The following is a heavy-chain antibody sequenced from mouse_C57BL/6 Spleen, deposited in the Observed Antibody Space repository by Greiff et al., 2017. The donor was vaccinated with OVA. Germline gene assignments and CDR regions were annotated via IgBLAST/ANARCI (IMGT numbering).Heavy chain of an antibody. Sequence: EVKLQESGPGLAKPSQTLSLTCSVTGYSITSDYWNWIRKFPGNKLEYMGYISSSGSTYYTPSLKSRISITRDTSKNQYYLQLNSVTTEDTATNYGARDYDYYGYYAMDYWGQGTSVTVSS. V-gene: IGHV3-8*01. J-gene: IGHJ4*01. CDR3: ARDYDYYGYYAMDY. D-gene: IGHD2-4*01. CDR2: ISSSGST. CDR1: GYSITSDY.